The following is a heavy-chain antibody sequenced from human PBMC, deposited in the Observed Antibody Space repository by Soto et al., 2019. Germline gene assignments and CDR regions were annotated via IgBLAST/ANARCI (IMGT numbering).Heavy chain of an antibody. CDR3: ARGAGWFGELLLFDY. CDR1: GDSMSSSDYY. CDR2: IYYSGST. D-gene: IGHD3-10*01. V-gene: IGHV4-39*01. J-gene: IGHJ4*02. Sequence: SETLSLTCAVSGDSMSSSDYYWGWIRQPPGKGLEWIGSIYYSGSTYYNPSLKSRVTISVDTSKNQFSLKLSSVTAADTAVYYCARGAGWFGELLLFDYWGQGTLVTVSS.